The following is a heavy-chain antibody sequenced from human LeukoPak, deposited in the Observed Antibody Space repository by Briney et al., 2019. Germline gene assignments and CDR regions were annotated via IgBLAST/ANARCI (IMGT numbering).Heavy chain of an antibody. CDR3: AKDVGPYDFWISPGYFDY. D-gene: IGHD3-3*01. CDR2: ISGSGGST. Sequence: HPGGSLRLSCAASGFTFSSYAMSWVRQAPGKGLEWVSAISGSGGSTYYADSVKGRFTISRDNSKNTLYLQMNSLRAEDTAVYYCAKDVGPYDFWISPGYFDYWGQGTLVTVSS. V-gene: IGHV3-23*01. J-gene: IGHJ4*02. CDR1: GFTFSSYA.